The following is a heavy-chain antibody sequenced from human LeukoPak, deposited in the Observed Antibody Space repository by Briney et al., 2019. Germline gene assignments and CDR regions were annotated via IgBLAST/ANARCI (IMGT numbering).Heavy chain of an antibody. J-gene: IGHJ4*02. CDR3: ARENYDFWSGYGPADY. D-gene: IGHD3-3*01. CDR1: GGSISSGDYY. Sequence: SQTLSLTCTVSGGSISSGDYYWSWIRQPPGKGLEWIGYIYYSGSTYYNPSLKSRVTISVDTSKNQFSLKLSSVTAADTAVYYCARENYDFWSGYGPADYWGQGTLVTVSS. CDR2: IYYSGST. V-gene: IGHV4-30-4*08.